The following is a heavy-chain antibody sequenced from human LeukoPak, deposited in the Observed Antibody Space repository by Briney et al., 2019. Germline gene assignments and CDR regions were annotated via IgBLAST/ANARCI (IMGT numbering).Heavy chain of an antibody. Sequence: PGRSLRLSCAASGFSFSGNWMTSVSHPPGNGLERLAIVRADGSDKYYGDSVKGRFTISRDNAKNSLYLQMNGLRADDTAIYYCARDAYDDASESWGQGTLVTVSS. V-gene: IGHV3-7*01. CDR2: VRADGSDK. D-gene: IGHD3-3*01. CDR1: GFSFSGNW. J-gene: IGHJ5*02. CDR3: ARDAYDDASES.